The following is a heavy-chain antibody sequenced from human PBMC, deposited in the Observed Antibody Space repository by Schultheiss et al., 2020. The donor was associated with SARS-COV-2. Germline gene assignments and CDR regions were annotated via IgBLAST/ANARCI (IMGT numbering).Heavy chain of an antibody. J-gene: IGHJ4*02. CDR3: AKYSSGWYYFDY. D-gene: IGHD6-19*01. V-gene: IGHV3-23*01. CDR1: GFTFSGSA. CDR2: ISGSGGST. Sequence: GGSLRLSCAASGFTFSGSAMHWVRQASGKGLEWVSAISGSGGSTYYADSVKGRFTISRDNSKNTLYLQMNSLRAEDTAVYYCAKYSSGWYYFDYWGQGTLVTVSS.